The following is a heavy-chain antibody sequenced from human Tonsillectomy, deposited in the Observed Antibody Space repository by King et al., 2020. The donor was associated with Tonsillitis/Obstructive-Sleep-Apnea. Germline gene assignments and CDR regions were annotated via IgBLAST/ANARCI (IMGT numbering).Heavy chain of an antibody. Sequence: TLKESGPTLVKPTQTLTLTCTFSGFSLSTSGVGVGWIRQPPGKALEWLTLIYLYDDNRYSPSLKSRLTITKGTSKNQVVLTMTNMDPVDTATHYCAHSLHYTLGLWGQGTLVTVSS. V-gene: IGHV2-5*01. CDR3: AHSLHYTLGL. D-gene: IGHD2-2*02. CDR1: GFSLSTSGVG. J-gene: IGHJ4*02. CDR2: IYLYDDN.